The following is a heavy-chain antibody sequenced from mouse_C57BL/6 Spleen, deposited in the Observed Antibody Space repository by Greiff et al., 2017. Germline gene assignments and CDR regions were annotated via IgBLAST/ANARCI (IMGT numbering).Heavy chain of an antibody. CDR2: IHPNSGST. CDR1: GYTFTSYW. D-gene: IGHD1-1*01. V-gene: IGHV1-64*01. Sequence: VQLQQPGAELVKPGASVKFSCKASGYTFTSYWMHWVKQRPGQGLVWIGMIHPNSGSTNYNETFKSKVTLTVDNSSSTAYMQLSSLTSEDSAVYYCARGITRCFDVWGTGTTVTVSS. J-gene: IGHJ1*03. CDR3: ARGITRCFDV.